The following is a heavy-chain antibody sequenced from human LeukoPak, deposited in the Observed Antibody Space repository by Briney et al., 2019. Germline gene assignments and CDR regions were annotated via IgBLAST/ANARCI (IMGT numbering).Heavy chain of an antibody. CDR2: IYYSGTT. V-gene: IGHV4-39*01. CDR1: GGSISSTSYH. Sequence: SETLSLTCTVSGGSISSTSYHWGWIRQPPGKGLDWIGTIYYSGTTYYNPSLKSRVTISVDPSKNQFSLKLSSVIAADTAVYYCARVAAARTRWFDPWGQGTLVTVSS. J-gene: IGHJ5*02. CDR3: ARVAAARTRWFDP. D-gene: IGHD6-13*01.